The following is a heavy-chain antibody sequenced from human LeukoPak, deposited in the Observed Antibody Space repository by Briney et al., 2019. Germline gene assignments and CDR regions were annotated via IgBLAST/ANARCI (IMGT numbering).Heavy chain of an antibody. Sequence: SRGSLKLSCAASGFTFSGSAMHWVRQASGKGLEWVGRIRSKANSYATAYAASVKGRFTVSRDDSKNTAYLQMNSLKTEDTAVYYCSSSLWFGELLKAFDLWGRGTLVTVSS. V-gene: IGHV3-73*01. CDR3: SSSLWFGELLKAFDL. J-gene: IGHJ2*01. CDR2: IRSKANSYAT. D-gene: IGHD3-10*01. CDR1: GFTFSGSA.